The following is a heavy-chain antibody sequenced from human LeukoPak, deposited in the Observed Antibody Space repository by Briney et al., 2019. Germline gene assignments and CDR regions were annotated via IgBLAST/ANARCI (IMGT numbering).Heavy chain of an antibody. CDR2: IYYSGST. D-gene: IGHD5-24*01. J-gene: IGHJ6*02. V-gene: IGHV4-30-4*08. Sequence: PSETLSLTCTVSGGSISSGGYYWSWIRQHPGKGLEWIGYIYYSGSTYYNPSLKSRVTISVDTSKNQFSLKLSSVTAADTAVYYCARDPHLQYGYYYYYGMDVWGQGTTVTVSS. CDR3: ARDPHLQYGYYYYYGMDV. CDR1: GGSISSGGYY.